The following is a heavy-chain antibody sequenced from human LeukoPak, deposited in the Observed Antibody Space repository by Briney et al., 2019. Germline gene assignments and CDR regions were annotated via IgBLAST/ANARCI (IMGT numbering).Heavy chain of an antibody. J-gene: IGHJ4*02. CDR3: VRDLGVGNYGDY. D-gene: IGHD3-10*01. Sequence: GGSLRLSCAASGFTFSSYSMNWVRQAPGRGLEWVSYISTSNDTIYYADSVKGRFTISRDNAKNSLYLQMNSLRDEDTAVYYCVRDLGVGNYGDYWGQGTLVTVSS. CDR1: GFTFSSYS. V-gene: IGHV3-48*02. CDR2: ISTSNDTI.